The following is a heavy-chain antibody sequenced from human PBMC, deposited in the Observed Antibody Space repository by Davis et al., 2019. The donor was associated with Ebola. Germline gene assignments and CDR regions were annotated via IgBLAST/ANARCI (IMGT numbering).Heavy chain of an antibody. CDR2: ISNSGGYK. CDR3: ATVKWGLLFFR. CDR1: GLTFSSST. Sequence: GESLKISCAVSGLTFSSSTMTCVGQAPGKGLEWVSSISNSGGYKYYGESMKGRFTISRDNSKNSLFLQMDGLRVEDTAVYYCATVKWGLLFFRWGQGTLVTVSS. V-gene: IGHV3-21*01. J-gene: IGHJ4*02. D-gene: IGHD2-21*01.